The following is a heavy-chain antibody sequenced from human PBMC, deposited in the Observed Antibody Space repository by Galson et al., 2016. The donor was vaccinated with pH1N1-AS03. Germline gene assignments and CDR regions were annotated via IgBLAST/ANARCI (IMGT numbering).Heavy chain of an antibody. CDR1: GFVFSNYA. V-gene: IGHV3-21*06. J-gene: IGHJ1*01. Sequence: SLRLSCAASGFVFSNYAMTWVRQAPGKGLEWVSSISSSSNYIYYADSVKGRFTISRDNANNSLYLQMNSLRAEDTAVYYCASGYCSGGSCHSGYFQYWGQGTRVTVSS. D-gene: IGHD2-15*01. CDR2: ISSSSNYI. CDR3: ASGYCSGGSCHSGYFQY.